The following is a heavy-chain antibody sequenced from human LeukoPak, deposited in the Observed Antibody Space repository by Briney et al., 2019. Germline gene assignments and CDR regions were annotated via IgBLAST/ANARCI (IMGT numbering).Heavy chain of an antibody. D-gene: IGHD5-12*01. Sequence: PGGSLRLSCAASGFSFSNYAMSWVRQAPGKGLEWVSLIIASSGATFYADSVKGLFTISRENSKNTLYMQMNSLRAEDTDLYYCAKGGYDYVEMGYFDYWGQGTLVTVSS. CDR3: AKGGYDYVEMGYFDY. J-gene: IGHJ4*02. V-gene: IGHV3-23*01. CDR1: GFSFSNYA. CDR2: IIASSGAT.